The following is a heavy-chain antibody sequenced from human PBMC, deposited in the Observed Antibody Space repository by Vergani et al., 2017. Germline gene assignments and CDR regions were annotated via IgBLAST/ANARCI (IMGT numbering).Heavy chain of an antibody. J-gene: IGHJ5*02. CDR3: ARVPGGYSSSHGWFDP. V-gene: IGHV5-51*01. Sequence: EVQLVPSGAEVKTPGDSLTIFCKGSGYSFTSYWIGWVRQMPGKGLEWMGIIYPGDSDTRYSPSFQGQVTISADKSISTAYLQWSSLEASDAAMYYCARVPGGYSSSHGWFDPWGQGTLVTVSS. D-gene: IGHD6-13*01. CDR2: IYPGDSDT. CDR1: GYSFTSYW.